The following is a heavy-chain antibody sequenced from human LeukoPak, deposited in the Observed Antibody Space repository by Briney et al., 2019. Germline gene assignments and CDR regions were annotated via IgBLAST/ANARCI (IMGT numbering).Heavy chain of an antibody. J-gene: IGHJ5*02. CDR3: ARERFCSGGSCYRRSNWFDP. D-gene: IGHD2-15*01. Sequence: SETLSLTCTVSGGSISSSSYYWDWIRQPPGKGLEWIGTIYYSGTTYYNPSLKSRVTISVDTSKNQFSLNLSSVTAADTAVYYCARERFCSGGSCYRRSNWFDPWGQGTLVTVSS. CDR1: GGSISSSSYY. CDR2: IYYSGTT. V-gene: IGHV4-39*02.